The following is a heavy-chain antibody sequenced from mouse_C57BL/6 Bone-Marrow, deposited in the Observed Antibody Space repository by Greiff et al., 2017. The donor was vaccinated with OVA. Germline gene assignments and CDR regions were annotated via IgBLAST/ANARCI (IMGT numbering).Heavy chain of an antibody. CDR3: VKAVSSGSSYTWFAY. J-gene: IGHJ3*01. D-gene: IGHD1-1*01. Sequence: EVMLVESGGGLVQPGSSLRLSCAASGFVFIDYSMSWVRQLPGKAPELLALIRNKVNGYTTDYSASVKGRFTISRDNSQNILYLQMNTLRAEDSATYYCVKAVSSGSSYTWFAYWGQGTLVTVSA. CDR1: GFVFIDYS. CDR2: IRNKVNGYTT. V-gene: IGHV7-4*01.